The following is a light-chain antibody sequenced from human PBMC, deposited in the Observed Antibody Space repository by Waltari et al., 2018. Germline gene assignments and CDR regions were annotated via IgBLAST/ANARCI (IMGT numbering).Light chain of an antibody. CDR3: HHSGSSPYT. Sequence: EIVLTQSPGTLSLSPGERATLSCRASQSIGYTYLAWYQQKPVQAPRLLIYGSSRRATCIPDRFSGSGFGTDFTLTISRLEPEDFAVYYCHHSGSSPYTFGQGTKLQIK. J-gene: IGKJ2*01. CDR2: GSS. CDR1: QSIGYTY. V-gene: IGKV3-20*01.